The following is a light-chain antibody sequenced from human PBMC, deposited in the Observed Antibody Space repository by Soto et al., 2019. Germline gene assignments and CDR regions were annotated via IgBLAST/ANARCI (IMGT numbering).Light chain of an antibody. CDR1: SPNIGSNI. Sequence: QSVLTQSLSASATPGQRVTISCSGSSPNIGSNIVNWYQQLPGTAPKLLIYSNYQRPSGVPDRFSGSKSGTSASLAISGLQSEDEADYYCAAWDDSLNGVVFGGGTKVTVL. CDR3: AAWDDSLNGVV. V-gene: IGLV1-44*01. CDR2: SNY. J-gene: IGLJ2*01.